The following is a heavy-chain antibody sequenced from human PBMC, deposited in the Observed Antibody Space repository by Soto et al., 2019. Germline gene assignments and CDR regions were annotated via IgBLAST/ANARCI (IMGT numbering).Heavy chain of an antibody. Sequence: PAGSMSLCCAASGFGLDTSCIRLFRQRPGKGLEWVSGINRHGDSTGYADSVKGRFTISRDNAKNSLYLQMNGLRAEDTAFYYCARDHRWGYEYGDYGDSWGQGTLVTVSS. V-gene: IGHV3-20*04. CDR3: ARDHRWGYEYGDYGDS. CDR1: GFGLDTSC. D-gene: IGHD4-17*01. J-gene: IGHJ4*02. CDR2: INRHGDST.